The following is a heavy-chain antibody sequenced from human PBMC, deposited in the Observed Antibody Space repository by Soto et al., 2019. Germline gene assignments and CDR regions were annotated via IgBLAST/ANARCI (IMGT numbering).Heavy chain of an antibody. Sequence: PSQTLSLTCAISGDSVSSNTAAWNWIRQSPSRGLEWLGRTFFRSKQYNDYAESLKSRITINPDTSKNQFSLHLDSVTPEYTVVYYCARAGWSADALDIWGQGTMVTVSS. V-gene: IGHV6-1*01. J-gene: IGHJ3*02. D-gene: IGHD2-15*01. CDR1: GDSVSSNTAA. CDR3: ARAGWSADALDI. CDR2: TFFRSKQYN.